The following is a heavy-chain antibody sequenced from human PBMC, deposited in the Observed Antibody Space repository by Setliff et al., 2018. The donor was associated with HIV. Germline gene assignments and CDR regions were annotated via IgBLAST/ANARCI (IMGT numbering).Heavy chain of an antibody. CDR2: IYYSGST. Sequence: SETLSLTCTVSGGSISSSSYYWSWIRQPPGKGLEWIGNIYYSGSTYYNPSLKSRVTISVDTSKNQFSLKLSSVTAADTAVYYCATLKMATIYRDFDYWGQGTLVTVSS. D-gene: IGHD5-12*01. CDR1: GGSISSSSYY. V-gene: IGHV4-39*01. J-gene: IGHJ4*02. CDR3: ATLKMATIYRDFDY.